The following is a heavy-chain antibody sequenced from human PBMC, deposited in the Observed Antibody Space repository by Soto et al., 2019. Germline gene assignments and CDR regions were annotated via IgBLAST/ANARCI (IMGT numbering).Heavy chain of an antibody. D-gene: IGHD3-10*01. Sequence: QVQLVQSGAEVKKPGSSVKVSCKASGGTFSSYAISWVRQAPGQGLEWMGGIIPIFGTANYAQKFQGRVTITADESTSTGYMELSSLRSEDTAVYYCARELMVRGVIVFSRSAFDIWGQGTMVTVSS. CDR1: GGTFSSYA. J-gene: IGHJ3*02. V-gene: IGHV1-69*01. CDR2: IIPIFGTA. CDR3: ARELMVRGVIVFSRSAFDI.